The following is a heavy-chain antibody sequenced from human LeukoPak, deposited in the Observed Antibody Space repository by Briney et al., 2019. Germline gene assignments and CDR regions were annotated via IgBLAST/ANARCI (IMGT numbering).Heavy chain of an antibody. D-gene: IGHD3-10*01. CDR1: GHTLTELS. J-gene: IGHJ4*02. CDR3: ATHHGARGVIFDS. Sequence: ASVKVSCKVSGHTLTELSMHWVRQTRGKGLEWLGGFDPEDGETIYAQKFRGRVTMTEDTSTDTAYLELSSLRSEDTAVYFCATHHGARGVIFDSWGQGFLVTVSS. V-gene: IGHV1-24*01. CDR2: FDPEDGET.